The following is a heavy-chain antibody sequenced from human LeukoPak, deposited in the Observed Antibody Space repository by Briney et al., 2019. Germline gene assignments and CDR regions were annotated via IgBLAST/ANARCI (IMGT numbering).Heavy chain of an antibody. CDR1: GGSISSSGYY. Sequence: PSGTLSLTCTVSGGSISSSGYYWGWIRQPPGKGLEWIGSIYYSGSTYYNPSLKSRVTISVDTSKNQFSLKLSSVTAADTAVYYCAETGSMTPYNWFDPWGQGTLVTVSS. V-gene: IGHV4-39*01. J-gene: IGHJ5*02. CDR2: IYYSGST. CDR3: AETGSMTPYNWFDP. D-gene: IGHD3-10*01.